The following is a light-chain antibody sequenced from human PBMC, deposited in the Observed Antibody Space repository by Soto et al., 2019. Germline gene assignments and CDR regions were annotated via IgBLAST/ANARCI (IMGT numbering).Light chain of an antibody. CDR1: QSVSTD. J-gene: IGKJ1*01. Sequence: EVLVTQSPATLSVSPGEGVTLSCRASQSVSTDLAWYQQKPGQAPRLLIYGASIRAIGVPDRFSGSGSGTDFTFTISSLQSEDSAIYYCQQYNNWPQTFGQGTKVEIK. V-gene: IGKV3-15*01. CDR3: QQYNNWPQT. CDR2: GAS.